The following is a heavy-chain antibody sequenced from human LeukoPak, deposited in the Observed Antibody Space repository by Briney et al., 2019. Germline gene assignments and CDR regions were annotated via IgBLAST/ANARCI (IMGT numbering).Heavy chain of an antibody. D-gene: IGHD3-3*01. CDR1: RFTFSNAW. Sequence: GGSLRLSCAASRFTFSNAWMSWVRQAPRKGREWVSSISSSSSDIYYADAVKGRLTISRDNAKNSLYLQMNSLRAEDTAVYYCARDQGYDFWSGYYTIPTLDYWGQGTLVTVSS. V-gene: IGHV3-21*01. J-gene: IGHJ4*02. CDR3: ARDQGYDFWSGYYTIPTLDY. CDR2: ISSSSSDI.